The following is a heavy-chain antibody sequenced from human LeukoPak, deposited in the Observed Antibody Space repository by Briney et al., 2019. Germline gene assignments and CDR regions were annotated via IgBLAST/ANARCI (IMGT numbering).Heavy chain of an antibody. J-gene: IGHJ1*01. Sequence: AGGSLRLSCAASGFTFSTYWMSWVRQAPGKGLKWVVNINQDGSQTYYVDSVKGRFTISRDNAKNSLYLQMNSLRAEDTAVYYCARYDYYDSSGYKIAEYFQHWGQGTLVTVSS. CDR2: INQDGSQT. CDR1: GFTFSTYW. CDR3: ARYDYYDSSGYKIAEYFQH. D-gene: IGHD3-22*01. V-gene: IGHV3-7*02.